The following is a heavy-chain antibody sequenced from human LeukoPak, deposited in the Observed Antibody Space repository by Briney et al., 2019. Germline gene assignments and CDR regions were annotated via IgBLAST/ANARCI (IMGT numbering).Heavy chain of an antibody. J-gene: IGHJ4*02. D-gene: IGHD4-11*01. CDR3: ARAPPHDYSNGYYFDY. CDR2: ISSSGSTI. Sequence: GGSLRLSCAASGFTFSDYYMSWIRQAPGKGLEWVSYISSSGSTIYYADSVKGRFTISRDHAKNSLYLQMNSLRAEDTAAYYCARAPPHDYSNGYYFDYWGQGTLVTVSS. CDR1: GFTFSDYY. V-gene: IGHV3-11*01.